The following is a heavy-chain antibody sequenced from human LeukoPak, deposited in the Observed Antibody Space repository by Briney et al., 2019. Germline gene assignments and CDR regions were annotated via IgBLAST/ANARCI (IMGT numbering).Heavy chain of an antibody. CDR2: ISSSSSYI. CDR1: GFTFSSYS. Sequence: GGSPRLSCAASGFTFSSYSMNWVRQAPGKGLEWVSSISSSSSYIYYADSVKGRFTISRDNAKNSLYLQMNSLRAEDTAVYYCATPHPAAISPFDYWGQGTLVTVSS. V-gene: IGHV3-21*01. CDR3: ATPHPAAISPFDY. D-gene: IGHD2-2*02. J-gene: IGHJ4*02.